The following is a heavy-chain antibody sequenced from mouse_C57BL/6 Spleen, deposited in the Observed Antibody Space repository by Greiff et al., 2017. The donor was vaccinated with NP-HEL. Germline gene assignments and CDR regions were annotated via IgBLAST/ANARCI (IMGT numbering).Heavy chain of an antibody. Sequence: QVQLQQPGAELVKPGASVKLSCKASGYTFTSYWMHWVKQRPGQGLEWIGMIHPNSGSTNYNEKFKSKATLTVDKSSSTAYMQLSSLTSEDSAVYYCAREEFYYGNFAYWGQGTLVTVSA. D-gene: IGHD2-1*01. CDR3: AREEFYYGNFAY. V-gene: IGHV1-64*01. CDR1: GYTFTSYW. CDR2: IHPNSGST. J-gene: IGHJ3*01.